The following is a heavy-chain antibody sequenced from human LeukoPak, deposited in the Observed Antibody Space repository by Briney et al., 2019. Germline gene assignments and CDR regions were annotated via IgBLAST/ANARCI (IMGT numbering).Heavy chain of an antibody. CDR2: IKQDGSEK. J-gene: IGHJ4*02. CDR1: GFTFSSYW. CDR3: ALYNTRFDF. Sequence: GGSLRLSCAASGFTFSSYWMSWVRQVPGKGLEWVANIKQDGSEKRYVDSVKGRFTISRDNAKNSLYLQMNSLRAEDTAVYYCALYNTRFDFWGQGALVTVSS. D-gene: IGHD1-14*01. V-gene: IGHV3-7*05.